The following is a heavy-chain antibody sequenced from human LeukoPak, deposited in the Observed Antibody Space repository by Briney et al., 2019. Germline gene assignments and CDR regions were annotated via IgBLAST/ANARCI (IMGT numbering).Heavy chain of an antibody. J-gene: IGHJ5*02. CDR2: ISYDGSNK. CDR1: GFTFSSYA. Sequence: GGSLRLSCAASGFTFSSYAMHWVRQAPGKGLEWVAVISYDGSNKYYADSVKGRFTISRDNSKNTLYLQMNSLRAEDTAVYYCARGGGIAAAGRTNWFDPWGQGTLVTVSS. V-gene: IGHV3-30-3*01. CDR3: ARGGGIAAAGRTNWFDP. D-gene: IGHD6-13*01.